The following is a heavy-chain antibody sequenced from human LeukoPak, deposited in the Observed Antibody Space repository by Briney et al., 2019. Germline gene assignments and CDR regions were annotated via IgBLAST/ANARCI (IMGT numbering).Heavy chain of an antibody. J-gene: IGHJ4*02. CDR2: IYASGRT. CDR1: GDSISGTSYF. CDR3: AVSTTNMVRGVRPQGFDY. Sequence: KSSETLSLTCTVSGDSISGTSYFWSWVRQPAGKGLEWLGRIYASGRTSYNPSLTGRLSISVDTSKSQFSLKLTSVTAADTAVYYCAVSTTNMVRGVRPQGFDYWGQGTLVTVSS. V-gene: IGHV4-61*02. D-gene: IGHD3-10*01.